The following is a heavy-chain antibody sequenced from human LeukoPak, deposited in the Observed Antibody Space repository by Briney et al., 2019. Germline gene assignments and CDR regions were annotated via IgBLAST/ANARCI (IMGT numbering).Heavy chain of an antibody. J-gene: IGHJ6*03. CDR1: GYTFTSYD. V-gene: IGHV1-8*03. D-gene: IGHD2-2*01. CDR3: ARGHRYCSSTSCRRGGYYYYYMDV. CDR2: MNPNSGNT. Sequence: ASVKVSCKASGYTFTSYDINWVRQATGQGLEWMGWMNPNSGNTGYAQKFQGRVTITRNTSISTAYMELSSLRSEDTAVYYCARGHRYCSSTSCRRGGYYYYYMDVWGIGTTVTVSS.